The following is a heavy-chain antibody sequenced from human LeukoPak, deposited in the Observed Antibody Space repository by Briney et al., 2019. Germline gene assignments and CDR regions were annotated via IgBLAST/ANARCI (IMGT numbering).Heavy chain of an antibody. J-gene: IGHJ6*03. CDR3: AGSYYDFWSGYFSDYYYYYMDV. Sequence: GGSLRLSCVASGFTFSSYSMNWVRQAPGKGLEWVSSISSSSSYIYYADSVKGRFTISRDNAKNSLYLQMNSLRAEDTAVYYCAGSYYDFWSGYFSDYYYYYMDVWGKGTTVTVSS. CDR2: ISSSSSYI. D-gene: IGHD3-3*01. V-gene: IGHV3-21*01. CDR1: GFTFSSYS.